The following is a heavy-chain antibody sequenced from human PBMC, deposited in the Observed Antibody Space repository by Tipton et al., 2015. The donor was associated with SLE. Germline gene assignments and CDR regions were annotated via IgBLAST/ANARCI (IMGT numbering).Heavy chain of an antibody. CDR1: GGSFSGYY. J-gene: IGHJ5*02. CDR2: INHSGSA. D-gene: IGHD3-3*01. CDR3: ARGGYYDFWSGWSYNWFDP. V-gene: IGHV4-34*01. Sequence: TLSLTCAVYGGSFSGYYWSWIRQPPGKGLEWIGEINHSGSANYNPSLKSRVTISVGTSKNQFSLKLSSVTAADTAVYYCARGGYYDFWSGWSYNWFDPWGQGTLVTVSS.